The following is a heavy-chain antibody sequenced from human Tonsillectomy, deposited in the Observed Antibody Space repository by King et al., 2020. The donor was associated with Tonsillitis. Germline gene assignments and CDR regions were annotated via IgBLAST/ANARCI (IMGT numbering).Heavy chain of an antibody. CDR2: IYTSGST. D-gene: IGHD4-11*01. J-gene: IGHJ6*03. Sequence: QLQESGPGLVKPSQTLSLTCTVSGGSISSGTYYWSWIRQPAGKGLEWIGRIYTSGSTNYNPSLKSRVTMSVDTSKNQFSLKLTSVTAADTAVYYCAGGTYRRNYGDYYYMDVWGKGTTVTVSS. V-gene: IGHV4-61*02. CDR3: AGGTYRRNYGDYYYMDV. CDR1: GGSISSGTYY.